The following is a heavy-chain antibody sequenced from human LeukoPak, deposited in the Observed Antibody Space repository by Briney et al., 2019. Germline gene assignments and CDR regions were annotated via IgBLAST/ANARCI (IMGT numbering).Heavy chain of an antibody. CDR2: VNHSGST. CDR1: GGSFSGYY. CDR3: ARSGGSGYNKNYFDY. Sequence: SETLSLTCAVYGGSFSGYYWSWIRQPPGKGLEWIGEVNHSGSTNYNPSLKSRVTISVDTSKNQFSLKLSSVTAADTAVYYCARSGGSGYNKNYFDYWGQGTLVTVSS. J-gene: IGHJ4*02. V-gene: IGHV4-34*01. D-gene: IGHD3-22*01.